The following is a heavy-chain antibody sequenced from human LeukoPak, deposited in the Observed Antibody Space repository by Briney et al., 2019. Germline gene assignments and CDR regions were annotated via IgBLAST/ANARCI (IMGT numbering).Heavy chain of an antibody. Sequence: TGGSLRLSCAASGFTFSSSAMSWVRQAPGKGLEWVSAISNNGGYTYYADSVKGRFTISRDNSKNTLYLQMNSLRAEDTVVYYCAKEARYSSSWYYYYGMDVWGQGTTVTVSS. J-gene: IGHJ6*02. CDR1: GFTFSSSA. CDR3: AKEARYSSSWYYYYGMDV. V-gene: IGHV3-23*01. CDR2: ISNNGGYT. D-gene: IGHD6-13*01.